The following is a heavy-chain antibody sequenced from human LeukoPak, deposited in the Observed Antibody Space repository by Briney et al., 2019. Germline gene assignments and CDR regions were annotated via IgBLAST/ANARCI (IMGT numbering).Heavy chain of an antibody. V-gene: IGHV4-39*07. CDR3: ARGDADAFDI. Sequence: WIRQPPGKGLEWIGSIYYSGSTYYNPSLKSRVTISVDTSKNQFSLKLSSVTAADTAVYYCARGDADAFDIWGQGTMVTVSS. CDR2: IYYSGST. J-gene: IGHJ3*02.